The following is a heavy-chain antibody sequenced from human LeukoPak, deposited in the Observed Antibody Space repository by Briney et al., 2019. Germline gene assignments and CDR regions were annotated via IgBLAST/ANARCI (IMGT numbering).Heavy chain of an antibody. Sequence: GGSLRLSCAASGFTFSSYGMHWVRQAPGKGLEWVAFIRYDGSNKYCADSVKGRFTISRDNSKNTLYLQMNSLRAEDTAVYYCAKDTTPPKAGFDPWGQGTLVTVSS. V-gene: IGHV3-30*02. CDR1: GFTFSSYG. J-gene: IGHJ5*02. D-gene: IGHD1-14*01. CDR3: AKDTTPPKAGFDP. CDR2: IRYDGSNK.